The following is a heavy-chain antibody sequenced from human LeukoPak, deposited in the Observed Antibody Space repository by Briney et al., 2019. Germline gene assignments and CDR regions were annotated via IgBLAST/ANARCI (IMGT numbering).Heavy chain of an antibody. Sequence: GGSLRLSCAASGFTFSSYAMYWVRQAPGKGLEWVAVISYDGGDKYYADSVKGRFTISRDNSKNTLYLQMNSLRAEDTAVYYCAKFYGGYLTDYWGQGTLVTVSS. J-gene: IGHJ4*02. V-gene: IGHV3-30*04. CDR1: GFTFSSYA. CDR2: ISYDGGDK. CDR3: AKFYGGYLTDY. D-gene: IGHD5-12*01.